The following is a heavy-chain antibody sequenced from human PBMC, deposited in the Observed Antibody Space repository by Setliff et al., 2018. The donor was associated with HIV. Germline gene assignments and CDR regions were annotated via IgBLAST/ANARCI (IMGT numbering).Heavy chain of an antibody. CDR1: GVSVSGTAYY. CDR3: ARQQGDSRGFYPHFDY. D-gene: IGHD3-22*01. J-gene: IGHJ4*02. V-gene: IGHV4-39*01. CDR2: IYYTGNT. Sequence: KPSETLSLTCTVSGVSVSGTAYYWAWIRQPPGRGLEWIGSIYYTGNTNYNSSLKSRISMSMVSSKKQVFLKLSDVSAADTAVYYCARQQGDSRGFYPHFDYWGQGGLVTVSS.